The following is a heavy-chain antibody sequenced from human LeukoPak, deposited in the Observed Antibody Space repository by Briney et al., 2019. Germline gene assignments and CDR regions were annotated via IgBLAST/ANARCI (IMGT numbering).Heavy chain of an antibody. V-gene: IGHV4-59*01. Sequence: SETLSLTCTVSGGSISSYYWSWIRQPPGKGLEWIGYIYYSGSTNYNPSLKSRVTISVDTSKNQFSLKLSSVTAADTAVYYCARDVVAAPGNWDYWGQGTLVTVSS. J-gene: IGHJ4*02. CDR3: ARDVVAAPGNWDY. D-gene: IGHD6-13*01. CDR1: GGSISSYY. CDR2: IYYSGST.